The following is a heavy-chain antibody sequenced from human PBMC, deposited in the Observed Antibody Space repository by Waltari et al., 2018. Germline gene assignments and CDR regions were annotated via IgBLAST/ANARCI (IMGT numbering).Heavy chain of an antibody. CDR2: ISYDGSNK. Sequence: QVQLVESGGGVVQPGRSLRLSCAASGFTFSSYGMHWVRQAPGKGLEWVAVISYDGSNKYYADSVKGRFTISRDNSKNTLYLQMNSLRTEDTALYYCATGVVGDGYKIDYWGQGTLVTVSS. CDR3: ATGVVGDGYKIDY. D-gene: IGHD7-27*01. J-gene: IGHJ4*02. CDR1: GFTFSSYG. V-gene: IGHV3-30*03.